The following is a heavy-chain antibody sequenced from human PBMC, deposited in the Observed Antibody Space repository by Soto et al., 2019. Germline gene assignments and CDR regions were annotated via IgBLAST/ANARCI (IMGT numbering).Heavy chain of an antibody. D-gene: IGHD4-4*01. CDR3: VKEKLYSNYEYYFDY. Sequence: EVQLVESGGGLVQPGRSLRLSCAASGFTFRNYAMHWVRRAPGKGLEWVAGISWPSGTICYADSVMGRFTISRDNAKNSLYLEMNSLRPEDTALYYCVKEKLYSNYEYYFDYWGQGTLVTVSS. J-gene: IGHJ4*02. V-gene: IGHV3-9*01. CDR1: GFTFRNYA. CDR2: ISWPSGTI.